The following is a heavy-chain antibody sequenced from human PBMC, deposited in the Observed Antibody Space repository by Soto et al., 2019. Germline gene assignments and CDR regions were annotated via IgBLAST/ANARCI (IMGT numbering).Heavy chain of an antibody. CDR2: IIPIFGTA. Sequence: QVQLVQSGAEVKKPGSSVKVSCKASGGTFSSYAISWVRRAPGQGLEWMGGIIPIFGTANYAQKFQGRVTITADKSTSTAYMELSRLRSEDTVVYYCARGGDYYDSRGDSDAFDIWGQGTMVTVSS. CDR1: GGTFSSYA. J-gene: IGHJ3*02. V-gene: IGHV1-69*06. CDR3: ARGGDYYDSRGDSDAFDI. D-gene: IGHD3-22*01.